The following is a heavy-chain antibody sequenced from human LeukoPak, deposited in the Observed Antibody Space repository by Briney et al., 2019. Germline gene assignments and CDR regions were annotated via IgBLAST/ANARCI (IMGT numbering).Heavy chain of an antibody. CDR3: ARGGSTSWWEAFDI. CDR1: GDSISSYY. CDR2: IYYSGST. Sequence: PSETLSLTCAVSGDSISSYYWSWIRQPPGKRLEWIGYIYYSGSTNYNPSLNSPVTISIDTSKNQFSLKLSSLTAADTAVYYCARGGSTSWWEAFDIWGQGTMVTVSS. V-gene: IGHV4-59*01. D-gene: IGHD6-13*01. J-gene: IGHJ3*02.